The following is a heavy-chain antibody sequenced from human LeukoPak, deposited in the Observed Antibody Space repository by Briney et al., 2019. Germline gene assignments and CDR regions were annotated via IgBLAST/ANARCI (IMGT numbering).Heavy chain of an antibody. CDR1: GGSISSGGYY. V-gene: IGHV4-30-2*01. J-gene: IGHJ4*02. Sequence: PSQTLSLTCTVSGGSISSGGYYWSWIRQPPGKGLEWIGYIYHSGSTYYNPSLKSRVTISVDRSKNQFSLKLSSVTAADTAVYYCARVPDEYSSSPYYDYWGQGTLVTVS. CDR2: IYHSGST. D-gene: IGHD6-6*01. CDR3: ARVPDEYSSSPYYDY.